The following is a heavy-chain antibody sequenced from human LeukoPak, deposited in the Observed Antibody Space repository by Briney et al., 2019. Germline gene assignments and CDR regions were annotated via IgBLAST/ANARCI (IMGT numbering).Heavy chain of an antibody. CDR1: GFTFSSYS. CDR3: AFNSGYSSAWSPDY. D-gene: IGHD6-19*01. V-gene: IGHV3-21*01. J-gene: IGHJ4*02. Sequence: GGSLRLSCAASGFTFSSYSMNWVSQAPGKGLEWVSSISSSSSYIYYADSVKGRFTISRDNAKNSLYLQMNSLRAEDTAVYYCAFNSGYSSAWSPDYWGQGTLVTVSS. CDR2: ISSSSSYI.